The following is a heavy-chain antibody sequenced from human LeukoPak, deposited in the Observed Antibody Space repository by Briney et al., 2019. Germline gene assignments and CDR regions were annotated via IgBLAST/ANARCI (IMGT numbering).Heavy chain of an antibody. Sequence: EGSLRLSCAASGFTFGSYAMSWVRQAPGKGLEWVSAISASGATTYYADSVKGRFTISRDNSKNTLYLQMNSLRAEDTAVYYCAKDPRYGDYVPHWGQGTLVTVSS. CDR2: ISASGATT. CDR3: AKDPRYGDYVPH. CDR1: GFTFGSYA. V-gene: IGHV3-23*01. J-gene: IGHJ4*02. D-gene: IGHD4-17*01.